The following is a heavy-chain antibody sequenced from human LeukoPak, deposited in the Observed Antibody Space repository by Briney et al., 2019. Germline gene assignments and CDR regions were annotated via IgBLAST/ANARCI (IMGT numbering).Heavy chain of an antibody. CDR1: GGTFSSYA. CDR3: ARGVYGDYGNDYFDY. CDR2: IIPILGIA. D-gene: IGHD4-17*01. Sequence: SVKVSCKASGGTFSSYAISWVRQAPGQGLKWMGRIIPILGIANYAQKFQGRVTITADKSTSTAYMELSSLRSEDTAVYYCARGVYGDYGNDYFDYWGQGTLVTVSS. J-gene: IGHJ4*02. V-gene: IGHV1-69*04.